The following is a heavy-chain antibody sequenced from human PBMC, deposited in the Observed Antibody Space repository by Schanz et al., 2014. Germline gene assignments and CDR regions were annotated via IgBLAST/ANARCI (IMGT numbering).Heavy chain of an antibody. CDR2: INAANGNT. D-gene: IGHD3-16*01. J-gene: IGHJ2*01. Sequence: QVQLVQSGAEVKKPGASVKVSCKASGYSFISHAIHWVRQAPGQRLEWMGWINAANGNTTYSQKVRDRVIFTTDTSANTAYMELRSLRSDDTAHYYCVRVPSRDVSFDLWGRGTLVTVSS. V-gene: IGHV1-3*01. CDR3: VRVPSRDVSFDL. CDR1: GYSFISHA.